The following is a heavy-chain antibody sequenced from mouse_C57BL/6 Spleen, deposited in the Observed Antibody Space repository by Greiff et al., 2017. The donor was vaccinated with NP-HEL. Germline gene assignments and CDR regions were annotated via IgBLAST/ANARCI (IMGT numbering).Heavy chain of an antibody. CDR3: ERLGRFDY. Sequence: QVQLQQPGAELVKPGASVKLSCKASGYSFTSYWMQWVKQRPGQGLEWIGVIDPSDSYTNYYQKFKGKATLTVDTSSSTNNMQLSNLATEDSAIYYCERLGRFDYWGQGTTLTVSS. CDR2: IDPSDSYT. CDR1: GYSFTSYW. J-gene: IGHJ2*01. V-gene: IGHV1-50*01.